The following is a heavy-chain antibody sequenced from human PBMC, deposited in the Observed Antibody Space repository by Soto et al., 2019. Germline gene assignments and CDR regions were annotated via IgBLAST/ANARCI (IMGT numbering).Heavy chain of an antibody. CDR2: IYYSGST. Sequence: PSETLSLTCTVSGGSISSYYWSWIRQPPGKGLEWIGYIYYSGSTNYNPSLKSRATISVDTSKNQFSLKLSSVTAADTAVYYCAASRYCSGGSCYSTRFYYYYGMDVWGQGTTVTVSS. J-gene: IGHJ6*02. CDR1: GGSISSYY. V-gene: IGHV4-59*01. D-gene: IGHD2-15*01. CDR3: AASRYCSGGSCYSTRFYYYYGMDV.